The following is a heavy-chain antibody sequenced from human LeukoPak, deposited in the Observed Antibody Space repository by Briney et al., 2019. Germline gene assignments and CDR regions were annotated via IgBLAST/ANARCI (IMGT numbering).Heavy chain of an antibody. CDR3: AKDYCSGGSCYSGAFDI. J-gene: IGHJ3*02. D-gene: IGHD2-15*01. Sequence: GGSLRLSCAASGFTFSSYAMHWVRQAPDKGLEWVAVISYDGSNKYYADSVKGRFTISRDNSKNTLYLQMNSLRAEDTAVYYCAKDYCSGGSCYSGAFDIWGQGTMVTVSS. CDR1: GFTFSSYA. CDR2: ISYDGSNK. V-gene: IGHV3-30-3*01.